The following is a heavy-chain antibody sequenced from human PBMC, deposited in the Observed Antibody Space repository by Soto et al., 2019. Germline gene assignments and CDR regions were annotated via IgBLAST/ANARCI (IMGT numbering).Heavy chain of an antibody. V-gene: IGHV1-69*01. D-gene: IGHD6-19*01. CDR1: GGTFSSYA. CDR3: ARDKGVDSSGWPLWAFDI. J-gene: IGHJ3*02. CDR2: IIPIFGTA. Sequence: QVQLVQSGAEVKKPGSSVKVSCKASGGTFSSYAISWVRQSPGQGLEWMGGIIPIFGTANYAQKFQGRVTITADESKSTAYMELSSLRSEDTAGYYCARDKGVDSSGWPLWAFDIWGQGTMVTVSS.